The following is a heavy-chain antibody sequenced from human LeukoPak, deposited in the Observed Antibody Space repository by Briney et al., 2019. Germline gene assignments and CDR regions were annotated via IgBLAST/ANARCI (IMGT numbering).Heavy chain of an antibody. CDR2: ISGGGDIT. CDR1: GFTFSSSA. V-gene: IGHV3-23*01. J-gene: IGHJ3*02. Sequence: GGSLRLSCAASGFTFSSSAMTWVRQAPGKGLEWVSDISGGGDITYYADSVKGRFTISRDNSKNTLYLQMNSLRAEDTAVYYCAKSVGLRLLFDIWGQGTMVTVSS. D-gene: IGHD3-3*01. CDR3: AKSVGLRLLFDI.